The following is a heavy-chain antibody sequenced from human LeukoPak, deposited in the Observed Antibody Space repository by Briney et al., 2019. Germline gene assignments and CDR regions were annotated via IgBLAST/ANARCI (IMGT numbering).Heavy chain of an antibody. Sequence: GGSLRLSCAASGFTFRNFALSWVRQAPGRGLEWVSTISGGGGSTYYAESVKGRFTISRDNSKNTLDLQMNSLRAEDTAIYFCAKSGYDAARVYFDSGGQGTLVTVSS. J-gene: IGHJ4*02. CDR1: GFTFRNFA. CDR3: AKSGYDAARVYFDS. D-gene: IGHD5-12*01. V-gene: IGHV3-23*01. CDR2: ISGGGGST.